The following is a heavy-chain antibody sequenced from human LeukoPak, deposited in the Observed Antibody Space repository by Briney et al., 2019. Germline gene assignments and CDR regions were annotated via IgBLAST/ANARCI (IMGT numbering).Heavy chain of an antibody. V-gene: IGHV4-34*01. J-gene: IGHJ4*02. D-gene: IGHD3-22*01. Sequence: SETLSLTCAVYGGSFSGYYWSWIRQPPEKGLEWIGEINHSGSTNYNPSLKSRVTISVDTSKNQFSLRLISVTAADTAVYYCARSVYYYDDFDYWGQGTLVTVSS. CDR2: INHSGST. CDR3: ARSVYYYDDFDY. CDR1: GGSFSGYY.